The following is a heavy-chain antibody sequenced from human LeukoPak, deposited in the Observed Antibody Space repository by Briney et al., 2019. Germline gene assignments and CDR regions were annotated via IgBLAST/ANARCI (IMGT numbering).Heavy chain of an antibody. Sequence: PGGSLRLSCAASGFSFVNYWMYWVRQTPGKGLVWVSRINHDGSLTTYADSVKGRSTISRDNSKNILYLQLNSLGAEDTAVYFCARDRDCRGWPGLDAFDFWDQGTTVIVS. CDR2: INHDGSLT. V-gene: IGHV3-74*01. J-gene: IGHJ3*01. CDR3: ARDRDCRGWPGLDAFDF. CDR1: GFSFVNYW. D-gene: IGHD2-15*01.